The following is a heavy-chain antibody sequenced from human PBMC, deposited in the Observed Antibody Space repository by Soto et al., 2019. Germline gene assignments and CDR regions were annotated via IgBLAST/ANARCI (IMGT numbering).Heavy chain of an antibody. CDR1: GGSFSGYY. CDR2: INHSGST. D-gene: IGHD2-15*01. CDR3: ARGSTQTKHDVVVVAATGKRGDYYYYMDV. V-gene: IGHV4-34*01. Sequence: SETLSLTCAVYGGSFSGYYWSWIRQPPGKGLEWIGEINHSGSTNYNPSLKSRVTISVDTSKNQFSLKLSSVTAADTAVYYCARGSTQTKHDVVVVAATGKRGDYYYYMDVWGKGTTVTVSS. J-gene: IGHJ6*03.